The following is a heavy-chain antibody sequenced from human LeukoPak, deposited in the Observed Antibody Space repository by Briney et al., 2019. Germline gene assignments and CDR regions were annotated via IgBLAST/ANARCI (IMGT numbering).Heavy chain of an antibody. CDR2: IKSKIDGGTT. V-gene: IGHV3-15*01. CDR1: GFTFSNAW. CDR3: ARDRFDLLTGLTYYYGMDV. Sequence: GGSLRLSCAASGFTFSNAWMSWVRQAPGKGLEWVGRIKSKIDGGTTDYAAPVKGRFTISRDDSKNTLYLQMNSLRGEDTAVYYCARDRFDLLTGLTYYYGMDVWGQGTTVTVSS. D-gene: IGHD3-9*01. J-gene: IGHJ6*02.